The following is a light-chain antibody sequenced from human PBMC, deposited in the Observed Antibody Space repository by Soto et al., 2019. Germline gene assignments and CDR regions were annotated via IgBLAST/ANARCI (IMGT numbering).Light chain of an antibody. V-gene: IGKV3-20*01. CDR1: QTISNNY. J-gene: IGKJ1*01. CDR2: AVS. Sequence: EIVLTQSPGTLTLSPGESAALSCRASQTISNNYLVWYRQKPGQAPRLLIYAVSSKAAGIPDRFSGSGSGTDLAVTIARLELEDSAVYYCQHHSYSPWTCGQGFRVEV. CDR3: QHHSYSPWT.